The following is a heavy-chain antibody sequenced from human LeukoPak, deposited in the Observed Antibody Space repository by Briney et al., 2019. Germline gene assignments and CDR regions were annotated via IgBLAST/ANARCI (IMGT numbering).Heavy chain of an antibody. Sequence: PGRSLRLSCAASGFTFSSYGMHWVRQAPGKGLEWVAFIRYDGSNKYYADSVKGRFTISRDNSKNTLYLQMNSLRAEDTAVYYCATNYGSGSPYGMDVWGQGTTVTVSS. CDR3: ATNYGSGSPYGMDV. V-gene: IGHV3-30*02. CDR1: GFTFSSYG. CDR2: IRYDGSNK. D-gene: IGHD3-10*01. J-gene: IGHJ6*02.